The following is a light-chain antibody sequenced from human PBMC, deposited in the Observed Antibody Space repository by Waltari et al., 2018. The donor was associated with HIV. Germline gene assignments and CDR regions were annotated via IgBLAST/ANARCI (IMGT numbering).Light chain of an antibody. V-gene: IGKV3-15*01. Sequence: EIVMTQSPATLSVSPGERVTLSCRASQSVSNKVAWYQKKPGQAPRLLIYGAYNRVTDIPGRFSGSGSGTEFTLTISSLRSEDFAVYYCQQYDSRPPRTFGQGTKVKSN. CDR2: GAY. CDR3: QQYDSRPPRT. J-gene: IGKJ1*01. CDR1: QSVSNK.